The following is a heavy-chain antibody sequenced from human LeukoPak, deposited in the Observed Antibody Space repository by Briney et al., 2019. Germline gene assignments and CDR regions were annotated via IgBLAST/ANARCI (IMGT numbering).Heavy chain of an antibody. CDR1: GFTFSSYA. V-gene: IGHV3-30-3*01. CDR3: ASFLASYSSSWYGDFQH. Sequence: GRSLRLSCAASGFTFSSYAMHWVRQAPGKGLEWVAVISYDGSNKYYADSVKGRFTISRDNSKNTLYLQMNSLRAEDTAVYYCASFLASYSSSWYGDFQHWGQGTLVTVSS. CDR2: ISYDGSNK. J-gene: IGHJ1*01. D-gene: IGHD6-13*01.